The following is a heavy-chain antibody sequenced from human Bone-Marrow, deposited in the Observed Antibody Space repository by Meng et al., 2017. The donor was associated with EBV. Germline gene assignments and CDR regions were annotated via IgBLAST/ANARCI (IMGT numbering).Heavy chain of an antibody. V-gene: IGHV4-61*01. Sequence: VQLQESGPGLVKPSGTLSLTCTFSGASVSGGTFHWSWIRQPPGKELEWIGYIYDGGTTIYNPSLKSRVTIFLDTSRNQFSLGLRSVTTADTAVYYCAKSSSSTPGVVDSWGQGTLVTVSS. CDR1: GASVSGGTFH. CDR2: IYDGGTT. J-gene: IGHJ4*02. CDR3: AKSSSSTPGVVDS. D-gene: IGHD6-6*01.